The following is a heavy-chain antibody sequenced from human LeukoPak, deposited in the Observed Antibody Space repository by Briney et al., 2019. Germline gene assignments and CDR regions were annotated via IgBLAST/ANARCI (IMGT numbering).Heavy chain of an antibody. D-gene: IGHD4-17*01. Sequence: GGSLRLSCAASGFTFSLYWMNWVRQAPGKGLEWVANIKEDGSKKYYVESVKGRFTISRDNAKNSVFLQMNTLRADDTAIYYCARATRDDFGDVHDAFDVWGQGTMVAVSS. J-gene: IGHJ3*01. V-gene: IGHV3-7*01. CDR3: ARATRDDFGDVHDAFDV. CDR1: GFTFSLYW. CDR2: IKEDGSKK.